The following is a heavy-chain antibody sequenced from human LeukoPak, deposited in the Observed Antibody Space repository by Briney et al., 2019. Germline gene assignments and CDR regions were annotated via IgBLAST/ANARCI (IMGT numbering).Heavy chain of an antibody. Sequence: PGRSLRLSCAASGFTFSSYGMHWVRQAPGKGLEWVAVIWYDGSNKYYADSVKGRFTISRDNSKNTLYLQMNSLRAEDTAVYYCARDNNLGWFGELLDYWGQGTLVTVSS. V-gene: IGHV3-30*19. D-gene: IGHD3-10*01. CDR1: GFTFSSYG. CDR2: IWYDGSNK. J-gene: IGHJ4*02. CDR3: ARDNNLGWFGELLDY.